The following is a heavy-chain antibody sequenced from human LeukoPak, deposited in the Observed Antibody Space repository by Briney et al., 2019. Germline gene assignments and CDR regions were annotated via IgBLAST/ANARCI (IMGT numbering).Heavy chain of an antibody. CDR3: ASAVYYGGNSGNWFDP. V-gene: IGHV4-34*01. D-gene: IGHD4-23*01. CDR2: INHSGST. CDR1: GGSFSGYY. J-gene: IGHJ5*02. Sequence: SETLTLTCAVYGGSFSGYYWSWIRQPPGKGLEWIGEINHSGSTNYNPSLKSRVTISVDTSKNQFSLKLSSVTAADTAVYYCASAVYYGGNSGNWFDPWGQGTLVTVSS.